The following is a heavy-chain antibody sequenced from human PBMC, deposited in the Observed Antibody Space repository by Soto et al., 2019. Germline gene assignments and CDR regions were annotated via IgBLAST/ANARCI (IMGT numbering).Heavy chain of an antibody. CDR2: ISGSGGST. CDR3: AKDEGKGVGANKAYYGMDV. CDR1: GFTFSSYA. J-gene: IGHJ6*02. V-gene: IGHV3-23*01. D-gene: IGHD1-26*01. Sequence: EVQLLESGGGLVQPGGSLRLSCAASGFTFSSYAMSWVRQAPGKGLEWVSAISGSGGSTYYADSVKGRFTISRDNSKNTLYLQMNSLRAEDTAVYYCAKDEGKGVGANKAYYGMDVWGQGTTVTVSS.